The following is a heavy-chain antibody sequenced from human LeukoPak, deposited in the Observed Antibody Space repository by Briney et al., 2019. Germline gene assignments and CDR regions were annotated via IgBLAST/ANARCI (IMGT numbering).Heavy chain of an antibody. CDR3: ARRGAARPENDYYYYYYMGV. V-gene: IGHV4-34*01. CDR1: GGSFSGYY. CDR2: INHSGST. Sequence: SETLSLTCAVYGGSFSGYYWSWIRQPAGKGLEWIGEINHSGSTNYNPSLKSRVTISVDTSKNQFSLKLSSVTAADTAVYYCARRGAARPENDYYYYYYMGVWGKGTTVTVSS. J-gene: IGHJ6*03. D-gene: IGHD6-6*01.